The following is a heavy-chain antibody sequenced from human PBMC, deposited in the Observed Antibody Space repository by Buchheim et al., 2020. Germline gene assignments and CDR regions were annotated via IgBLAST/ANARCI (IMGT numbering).Heavy chain of an antibody. V-gene: IGHV4-34*01. CDR3: ARTGLIRGVNYWFDP. CDR2: INHSGST. D-gene: IGHD3-10*01. CDR1: GGSFSGYY. Sequence: QVQLQQWGAGLLKPSETLSLTCAVYGGSFSGYYWSWIRQPPGKGLEWIGEINHSGSTNYNPSLKSRVTISVDTSKNQFSLKLTSVTAADTAVYYCARTGLIRGVNYWFDPWGRGTL. J-gene: IGHJ5*02.